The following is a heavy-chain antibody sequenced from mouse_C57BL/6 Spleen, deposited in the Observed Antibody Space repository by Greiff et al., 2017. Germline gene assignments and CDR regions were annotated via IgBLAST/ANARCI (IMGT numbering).Heavy chain of an antibody. CDR2: IYPSDSET. D-gene: IGHD1-1*01. CDR3: DRLLRAHFDY. CDR1: GYTFTSYW. Sequence: QVQLQQPGAELVRPGSSVKLSCKASGYTFTSYWMDWVKQRPGQGLEWIGNIYPSDSETHYNQKFKDKATLTVDKSSSTAYMQLSSLTSEDSAVXYCDRLLRAHFDYWGQGTTLTVSS. J-gene: IGHJ2*01. V-gene: IGHV1-61*01.